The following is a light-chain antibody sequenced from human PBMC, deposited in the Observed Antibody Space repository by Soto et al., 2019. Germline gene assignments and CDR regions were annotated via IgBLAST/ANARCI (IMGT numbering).Light chain of an antibody. J-gene: IGKJ4*01. V-gene: IGKV3-20*01. Sequence: EIVLTQSPGTLSLSPGERATLSCRASQSVSSSYLAWYQQKPGQAPRLLIYGASSRATGIPDRFSGSGSGTDFTLTISRLEPEDFAAYYCQQYGSSPLTFGGGTKVYIK. CDR1: QSVSSSY. CDR3: QQYGSSPLT. CDR2: GAS.